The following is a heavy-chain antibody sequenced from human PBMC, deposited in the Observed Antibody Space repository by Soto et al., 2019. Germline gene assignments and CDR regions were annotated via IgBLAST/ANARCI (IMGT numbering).Heavy chain of an antibody. CDR1: GYSFTSYW. Sequence: GASLKNSCKVSGYSFTSYWIGWVRQMPGKGLEWMGIIYPGDSDTRYSPSFQGQVTISADKSISTAYLQWSSLKASDTAMYYCAAYSSGSYSHDAFDIWGQGTMVTVSS. J-gene: IGHJ3*02. V-gene: IGHV5-51*01. CDR2: IYPGDSDT. D-gene: IGHD1-26*01. CDR3: AAYSSGSYSHDAFDI.